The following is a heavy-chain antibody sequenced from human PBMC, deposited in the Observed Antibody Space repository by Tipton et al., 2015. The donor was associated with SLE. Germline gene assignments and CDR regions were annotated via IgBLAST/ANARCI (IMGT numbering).Heavy chain of an antibody. CDR1: GGSFSGYY. J-gene: IGHJ4*02. D-gene: IGHD3-22*01. V-gene: IGHV4-34*01. CDR3: ARGRVNFEY. CDR2: INHSGST. Sequence: LRLSCAVYGGSFSGYYWSWIRQPPGKGLEWIGEINHSGSTNYNPSLKSRVTISVDTSKNQFSLRLSSVTAADTAVYYCARGRVNFEYWSQGTLVTVSS.